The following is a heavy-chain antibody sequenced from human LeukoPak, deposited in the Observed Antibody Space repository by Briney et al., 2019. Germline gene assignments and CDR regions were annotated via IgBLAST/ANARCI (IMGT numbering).Heavy chain of an antibody. D-gene: IGHD3-10*01. CDR1: GFTFRSYW. Sequence: GGSLRLSCAASGFTFRSYWMSWVRQAPGKGLEWVANTKQDGSEKYYVDSVKGRFTISRDNARDSLYLQMNSLRVEDTAVYYCARGAYYYNSGDAFDVWGQGTMVTVSS. J-gene: IGHJ3*01. V-gene: IGHV3-7*01. CDR2: TKQDGSEK. CDR3: ARGAYYYNSGDAFDV.